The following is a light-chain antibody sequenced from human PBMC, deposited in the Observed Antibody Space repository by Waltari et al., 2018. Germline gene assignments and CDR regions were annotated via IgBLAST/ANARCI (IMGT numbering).Light chain of an antibody. Sequence: DIQMAQSPSSLSASVGDRVTITCQASQDISNHLNWYQRRAGKAPKVLISDASNLETGVPSRFSRSGSGTDFIFTISSLQPEDFATYYCQQYDDLPYSFGQGTKLEIK. J-gene: IGKJ2*03. CDR3: QQYDDLPYS. CDR1: QDISNH. V-gene: IGKV1-33*01. CDR2: DAS.